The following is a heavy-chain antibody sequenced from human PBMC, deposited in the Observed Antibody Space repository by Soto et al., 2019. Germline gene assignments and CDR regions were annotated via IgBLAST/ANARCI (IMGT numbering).Heavy chain of an antibody. Sequence: ASVKVSCKASGYTFTGYYMHWVRQAPGQGLEWMGWINPNSGGTNYAQKFQGWVTMTRDTSISTAYMELSRLRSDDTAVYYCARTIDYGDYPPHAPHFDYWGQGTLVTVSS. J-gene: IGHJ4*02. CDR3: ARTIDYGDYPPHAPHFDY. V-gene: IGHV1-2*04. CDR2: INPNSGGT. D-gene: IGHD4-17*01. CDR1: GYTFTGYY.